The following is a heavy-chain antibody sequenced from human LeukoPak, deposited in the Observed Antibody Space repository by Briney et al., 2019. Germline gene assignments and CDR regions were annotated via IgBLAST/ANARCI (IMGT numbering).Heavy chain of an antibody. Sequence: GASVKVSCKASGGTFNSYAISWVRQAPGQGLEWMGWMNPNSGNTGYAQKFQGRVTMTRNTSISTAYMELSSLRSEDTAVYYCARGVGATNYWGQGTLVTVSS. CDR1: GGTFNSYA. CDR3: ARGVGATNY. V-gene: IGHV1-8*02. D-gene: IGHD1-26*01. J-gene: IGHJ4*02. CDR2: MNPNSGNT.